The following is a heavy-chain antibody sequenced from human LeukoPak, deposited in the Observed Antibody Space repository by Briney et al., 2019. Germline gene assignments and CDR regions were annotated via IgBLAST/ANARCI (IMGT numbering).Heavy chain of an antibody. J-gene: IGHJ5*02. V-gene: IGHV1-69*05. D-gene: IGHD2-2*01. CDR1: GGTFSSYD. CDR2: IIPIFGTA. Sequence: ASVKVSCKASGGTFSSYDISWVRQAPGQGLEWMGRIIPIFGTASYAQKFQGRVTITTDESTSTAYMELSSLRSENTAVYYCASDIVVVPAGIGDNWFDPWGQGTLVTVSS. CDR3: ASDIVVVPAGIGDNWFDP.